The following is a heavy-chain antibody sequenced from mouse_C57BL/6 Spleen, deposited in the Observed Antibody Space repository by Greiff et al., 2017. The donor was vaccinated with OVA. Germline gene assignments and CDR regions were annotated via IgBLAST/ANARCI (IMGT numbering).Heavy chain of an antibody. J-gene: IGHJ2*01. V-gene: IGHV1-82*01. Sequence: VQLLQSGPELVKPGASVKISCKASGYAFSSSWMNWVKQRPGKGLEWIGRIYPGGGDTNYNGKFKGKATLTADKSSSTAYMQLSSLTSEDSSVYFCARRYDYDRSYFDYWGQGTTLTVSS. CDR1: GYAFSSSW. CDR3: ARRYDYDRSYFDY. CDR2: IYPGGGDT. D-gene: IGHD2-4*01.